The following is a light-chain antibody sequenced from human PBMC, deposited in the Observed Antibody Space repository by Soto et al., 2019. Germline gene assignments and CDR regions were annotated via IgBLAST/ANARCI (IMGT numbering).Light chain of an antibody. Sequence: QSVLTQPPSVSAAPGQKVTISCSGSTSNIGNNYVSWFQQLPGTAPKLLIYENDKRPSGIPDRFSGSTSGTSATLGITGLQTGDEADYYFGTWESSLSGYVFATGTKVTVL. V-gene: IGLV1-51*02. J-gene: IGLJ1*01. CDR1: TSNIGNNY. CDR2: END. CDR3: GTWESSLSGYV.